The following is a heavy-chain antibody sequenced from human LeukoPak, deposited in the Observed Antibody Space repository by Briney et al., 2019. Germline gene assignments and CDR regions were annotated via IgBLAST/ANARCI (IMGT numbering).Heavy chain of an antibody. CDR2: INPNSGGT. Sequence: ASVKVSCKASGYTFTSNAMNWVRQAPGQGLEWMGSINPNSGGTKYAQKFQGRVTMTRDTSISTAYMELSRLRSDDTAVYYCARLGERAIGWFDPWGQGTLVTVSS. CDR3: ARLGERAIGWFDP. J-gene: IGHJ5*02. D-gene: IGHD2-21*01. V-gene: IGHV1-2*02. CDR1: GYTFTSNA.